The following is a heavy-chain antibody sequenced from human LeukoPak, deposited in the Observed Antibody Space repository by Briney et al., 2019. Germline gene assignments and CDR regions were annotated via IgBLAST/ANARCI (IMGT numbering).Heavy chain of an antibody. J-gene: IGHJ6*03. Sequence: ASVKVSCKASGGTFSSYANSWVRQAPGQGLEWMGGIIPIFGTANYAQKFQGRVTITADESTSTAYMELSSLRSEDTAVYYCAGHVDTVGYYYYYMDVWGKGTTVTVSS. CDR3: AGHVDTVGYYYYYMDV. CDR2: IIPIFGTA. CDR1: GGTFSSYA. V-gene: IGHV1-69*13. D-gene: IGHD5-18*01.